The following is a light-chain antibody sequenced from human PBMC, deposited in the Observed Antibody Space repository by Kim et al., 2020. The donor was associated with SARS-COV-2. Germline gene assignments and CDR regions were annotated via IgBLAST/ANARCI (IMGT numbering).Light chain of an antibody. J-gene: IGKJ2*02. V-gene: IGKV3-15*01. CDR3: QQYDKWPPGT. CDR2: GAS. CDR1: QSVSSN. Sequence: VSPGERATLSCRASQSVSSNLAWFQQKPGQAPRLLIYGASTRATGVPARFSGSGSGTEFTLTISSLQSEDFAVYSCQQYDKWPPGTFGQGTKLEI.